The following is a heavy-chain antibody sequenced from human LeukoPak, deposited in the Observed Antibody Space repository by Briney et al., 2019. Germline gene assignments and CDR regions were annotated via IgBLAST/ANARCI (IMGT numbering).Heavy chain of an antibody. D-gene: IGHD3-22*01. CDR3: AMTEYYYDSSGYYPYFDY. CDR1: GGTFSSYA. V-gene: IGHV1-69*13. J-gene: IGHJ4*02. Sequence: ASVKVSCKASGGTFSSYAISWVRQAPGQGLEWMGGIIPIFGTANYAQKFQGRVTITADESMSTAYMELSSLRSEDTAVYYCAMTEYYYDSSGYYPYFDYWGQGTLVTVSS. CDR2: IIPIFGTA.